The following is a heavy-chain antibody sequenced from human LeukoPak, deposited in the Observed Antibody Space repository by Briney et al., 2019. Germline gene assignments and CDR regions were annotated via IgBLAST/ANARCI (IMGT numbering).Heavy chain of an antibody. J-gene: IGHJ6*02. V-gene: IGHV3-53*01. Sequence: PGGSLRLSCAASGFTVSSNYMSWVRQAPGKGLEWVSVIYSGASTYYEDSVKGRFTLSRDNSKNTLYLQMNSLRAEDTAVYYCARDQTYYYCCGMDVWGQRTTVTVSS. CDR2: IYSGAST. CDR1: GFTVSSNY. CDR3: ARDQTYYYCCGMDV.